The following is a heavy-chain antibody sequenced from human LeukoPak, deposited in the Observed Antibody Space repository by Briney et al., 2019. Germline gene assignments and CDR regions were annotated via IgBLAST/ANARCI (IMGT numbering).Heavy chain of an antibody. CDR1: GGSISSSSYY. D-gene: IGHD2/OR15-2a*01. Sequence: SETLSFTCTVSGGSISSSSYYWGWIRQPPGKGLEWIGSIYYSGTTYYNPSLKSRVTMSIETSKNQFSLKLSSVTAADTAVYYCARVFSYPLRAPFDPWGQGTLVTVSS. CDR3: ARVFSYPLRAPFDP. CDR2: IYYSGTT. J-gene: IGHJ5*02. V-gene: IGHV4-39*07.